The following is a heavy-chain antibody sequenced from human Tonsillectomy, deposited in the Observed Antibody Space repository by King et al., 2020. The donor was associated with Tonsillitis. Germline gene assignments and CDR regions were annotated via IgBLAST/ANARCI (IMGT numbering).Heavy chain of an antibody. Sequence: VQLVESGGDLVQPGGSLRLSCAASGFTFSSYAMSWVRQAPGKGLEWVSAISGSGGSTYYADSVKGRFTISRDNSKNTLYLQMNGLRAEDTAVYYCAKGGATKTGYHAPFDYWGQGTLVTVSS. V-gene: IGHV3-23*04. CDR2: ISGSGGST. J-gene: IGHJ4*02. CDR3: AKGGATKTGYHAPFDY. D-gene: IGHD3-9*01. CDR1: GFTFSSYA.